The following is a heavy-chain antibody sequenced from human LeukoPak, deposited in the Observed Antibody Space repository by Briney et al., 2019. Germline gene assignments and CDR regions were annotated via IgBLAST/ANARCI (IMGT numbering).Heavy chain of an antibody. D-gene: IGHD3-3*01. V-gene: IGHV1-46*01. J-gene: IGHJ4*02. CDR2: INPSGGST. CDR3: ARDQYDTWSRRRNFDS. Sequence: ASVKVSCKASGYTFTRYYMHCVPDAPGQGLEWVGIINPSGGSTSYAQKYQGRVTMTRDTSTSTVYMEMSSLRSEDTAVYYCARDQYDTWSRRRNFDSWGQGTLVIVSS. CDR1: GYTFTRYY.